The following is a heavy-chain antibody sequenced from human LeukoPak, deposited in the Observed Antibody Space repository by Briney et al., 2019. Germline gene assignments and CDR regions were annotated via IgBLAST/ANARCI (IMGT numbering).Heavy chain of an antibody. V-gene: IGHV1-18*01. CDR3: VREGGVLFGEFPFDY. D-gene: IGHD3-10*01. Sequence: GASVKVSCKASGYTFTTFGISWVRQAPGQGLEWMGWISAYNGNTNYAQKVQGRVTMTTDTSTSTAYMELSRLRSDDTAVYYCVREGGVLFGEFPFDYWGQGTLVTVSS. CDR2: ISAYNGNT. J-gene: IGHJ4*02. CDR1: GYTFTTFG.